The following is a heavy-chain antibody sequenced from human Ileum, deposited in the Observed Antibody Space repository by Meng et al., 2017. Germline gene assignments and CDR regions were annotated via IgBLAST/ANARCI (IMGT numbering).Heavy chain of an antibody. CDR3: LRGDY. CDR2: SKSKTDGGTK. Sequence: EVQLVESGGGLVKPGGSLRLSCAASGFTFSNACMSWVRQAPGKGLDWVGRSKSKTDGGTKDYAAPVKGRFTISRDDSKNTLYLQMNSLKTEDTAVYYCLRGDYWGQGTLVTVSS. D-gene: IGHD4-17*01. J-gene: IGHJ4*02. CDR1: GFTFSNAC. V-gene: IGHV3-15*01.